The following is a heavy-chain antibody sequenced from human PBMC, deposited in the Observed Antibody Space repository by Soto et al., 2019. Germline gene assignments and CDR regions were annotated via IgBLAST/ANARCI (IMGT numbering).Heavy chain of an antibody. V-gene: IGHV1-69*01. CDR3: ARVDFWSGYPFDY. Sequence: QVQLVQSGAEVKKPGSSVKVSCKASGGTFSSYAISWVRQAPGQGLEWMGGIIPIFGTANYAQKFQGRVTITADEATSTAYMELSCLRSEDTAVYYCARVDFWSGYPFDYWGQGTLVTVSS. CDR1: GGTFSSYA. J-gene: IGHJ4*02. D-gene: IGHD3-3*01. CDR2: IIPIFGTA.